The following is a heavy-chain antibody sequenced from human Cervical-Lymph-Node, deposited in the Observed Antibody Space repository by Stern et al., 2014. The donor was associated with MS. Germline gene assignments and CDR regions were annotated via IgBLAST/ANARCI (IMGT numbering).Heavy chain of an antibody. CDR1: GFTFSGYW. V-gene: IGHV3-74*02. CDR3: VLSRNGSFHY. J-gene: IGHJ4*02. D-gene: IGHD1-26*01. CDR2: INTDGSYT. Sequence: EVQLVESGGGLVQPGGSLRVSCAASGFTFSGYWMHWVRQPPGKGLVWVSRINTDGSYTTYADSVKGRFTISRDNARNTLHLQMNSLRAEDTAVYYCVLSRNGSFHYWGQGTLVTVSS.